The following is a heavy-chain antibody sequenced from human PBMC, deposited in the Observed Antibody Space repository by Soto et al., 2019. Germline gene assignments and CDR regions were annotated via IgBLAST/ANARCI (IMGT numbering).Heavy chain of an antibody. J-gene: IGHJ4*02. CDR2: LSRDGSVQ. CDR3: VRSRSGAVADSFDY. D-gene: IGHD3-10*01. CDR1: GFTFSRYA. Sequence: GGSLRLSCAGSGFTFSRYALHWVRLAPGKAMEWVAALSRDGSVQYWLDSVRGRFTISRDNSDNTLYLHMNSLRPEDTGVYYCVRSRSGAVADSFDYWGQGXQVTVYS. V-gene: IGHV3-30*04.